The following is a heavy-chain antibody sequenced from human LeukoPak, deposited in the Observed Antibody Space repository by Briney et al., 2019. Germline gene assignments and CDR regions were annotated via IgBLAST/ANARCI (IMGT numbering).Heavy chain of an antibody. V-gene: IGHV3-15*01. CDR1: GFTFSNAW. CDR3: AKNGGYGSGSYYPDY. CDR2: IKSKTDGGTT. D-gene: IGHD3-10*01. J-gene: IGHJ4*02. Sequence: GGSLRLSCAASGFTFSNAWMSWVRQAPGKGLEWVGRIKSKTDGGTTDYAAPVKGRFTMSRDNSKNTLYLQMNSLRAEDTAVYYCAKNGGYGSGSYYPDYWGQGTLVTVSS.